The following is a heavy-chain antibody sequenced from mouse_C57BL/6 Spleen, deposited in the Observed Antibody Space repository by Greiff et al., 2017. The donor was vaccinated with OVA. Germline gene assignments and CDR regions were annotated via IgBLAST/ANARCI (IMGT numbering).Heavy chain of an antibody. CDR1: GYTFTSYT. CDR2: INPSSGYT. J-gene: IGHJ3*01. CDR3: AREGAAQAPGFAY. V-gene: IGHV1-4*01. D-gene: IGHD3-2*02. Sequence: QVQLQQSGAELARPGASVKMSCKASGYTFTSYTMHWVKQRPGQGLGWIGYINPSSGYTKYNQKFKDKATLTADKSSSTAYMQLSSLTSEDSAVYYGAREGAAQAPGFAYWGQGTLVTVSA.